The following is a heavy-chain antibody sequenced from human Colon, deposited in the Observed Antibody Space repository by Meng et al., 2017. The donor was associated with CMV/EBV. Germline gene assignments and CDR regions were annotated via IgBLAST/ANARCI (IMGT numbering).Heavy chain of an antibody. V-gene: IGHV1-18*01. CDR1: GYTFNSYP. J-gene: IGHJ4*02. Sequence: QVQLVQSGAELKKPGASVKVSFTASGYTFNSYPISWVRQAPGQGLEWMGWISTYNGNTNYAQKFQGRLTLTTDTSTSTAYMELRGLRSDDTAVYYCAREKATVTTFMLLYWGLGTLVTVSS. D-gene: IGHD4-17*01. CDR2: ISTYNGNT. CDR3: AREKATVTTFMLLY.